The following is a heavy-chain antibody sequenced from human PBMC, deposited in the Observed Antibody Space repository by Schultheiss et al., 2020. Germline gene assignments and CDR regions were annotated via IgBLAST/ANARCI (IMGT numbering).Heavy chain of an antibody. J-gene: IGHJ4*02. D-gene: IGHD2-8*01. CDR3: ARAGFHGYCTNGVCPTEFDY. V-gene: IGHV3-13*01. CDR2: IGTAGDT. CDR1: GFTFSSYD. Sequence: GGSLRLSCAASGFTFSSYDMHWVRQATGKGLEWVSAIGTAGDTYYPGSVKGRFTISRENAKNSLYLQMNSLRAGDTAVYYCARAGFHGYCTNGVCPTEFDYWGQGTLVTVYS.